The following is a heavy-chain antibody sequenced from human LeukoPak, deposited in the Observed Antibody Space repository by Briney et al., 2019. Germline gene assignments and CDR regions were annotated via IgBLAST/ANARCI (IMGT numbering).Heavy chain of an antibody. Sequence: GSLRLSCAASGFTFSIYWMSWVRQAPGKGLEWVANIKQDGSEKNYVDSVKGRFTISRDNAKNSLYLQMNSLRAEDTAVFYCAKNRGRDYGEDAFDIWGQGTLVTVSS. CDR2: IKQDGSEK. CDR1: GFTFSIYW. D-gene: IGHD4-17*01. V-gene: IGHV3-7*01. CDR3: AKNRGRDYGEDAFDI. J-gene: IGHJ3*02.